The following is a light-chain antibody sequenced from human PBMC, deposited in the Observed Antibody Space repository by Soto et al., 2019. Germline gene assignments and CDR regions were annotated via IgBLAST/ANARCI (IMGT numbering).Light chain of an antibody. V-gene: IGKV1-5*01. CDR1: QSVRSW. Sequence: DIQMTQSPATLSASVGDRVTITCRASQSVRSWLAWYQQKPGKAPKLLMYDASTLEGGVPSRFSGSGSGTEFTLTISGLQPDDFATYYCQQYDSDVVSFGRGTKVE. CDR2: DAS. CDR3: QQYDSDVVS. J-gene: IGKJ4*01.